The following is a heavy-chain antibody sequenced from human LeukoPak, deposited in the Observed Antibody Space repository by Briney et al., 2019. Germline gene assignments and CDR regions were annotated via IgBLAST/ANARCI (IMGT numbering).Heavy chain of an antibody. J-gene: IGHJ4*02. CDR1: GFTFDDYA. CDR2: ISWNSGSI. D-gene: IGHD3-3*01. CDR3: AKDWGVVIMKGVFDY. V-gene: IGHV3-9*01. Sequence: GRSLRLSCAASGFTFDDYAMHWVRQAPGKGLEWVSGISWNSGSIGYADSVKGRFTISRDNAKNSLYLQMNSLGAEDTALYYCAKDWGVVIMKGVFDYWGQGTLVTVSS.